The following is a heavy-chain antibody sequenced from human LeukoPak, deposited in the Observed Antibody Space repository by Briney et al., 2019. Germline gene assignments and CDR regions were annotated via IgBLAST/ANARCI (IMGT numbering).Heavy chain of an antibody. CDR1: GGSISSYY. CDR2: INHSGST. Sequence: PSETLSLTCTVSGGSISSYYWSWIRQPPGKGLEWIGEINHSGSTNYNPSLKSRVTISVDTSKNQFSLKLSSVTAADTAVYYCARGRNWFDPWGQGTLVTVSS. CDR3: ARGRNWFDP. J-gene: IGHJ5*02. V-gene: IGHV4-34*01.